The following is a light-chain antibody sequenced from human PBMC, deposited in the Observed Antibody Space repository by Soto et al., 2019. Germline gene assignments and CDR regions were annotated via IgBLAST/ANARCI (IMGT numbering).Light chain of an antibody. J-gene: IGLJ2*01. CDR3: TSYAGSNIPVL. CDR1: SSDVGGYNF. V-gene: IGLV2-8*01. CDR2: DVT. Sequence: QSVLTQPPSASGSPGQSVTISCTGTSSDVGGYNFVSWYQQHPGKAPKLMIYDVTERPSGVPDRFSGSKSGNTASLTVSGLQGEDEVDYYCTSYAGSNIPVLFGGGTKLTVL.